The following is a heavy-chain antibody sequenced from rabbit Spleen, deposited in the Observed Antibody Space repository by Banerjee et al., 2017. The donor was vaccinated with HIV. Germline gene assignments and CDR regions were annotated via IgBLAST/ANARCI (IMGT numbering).Heavy chain of an antibody. CDR1: EFSFSSNSY. V-gene: IGHV1S40*01. CDR2: IYIGGGNT. Sequence: QSLEESGGGLVQPEGSLTLTCKASEFSFSSNSYMCWVRQAPGKGLEWIACIYIGGGNTYYATWARGRFTIPKPSSTAVTLQMTGLTAADTATYFCARSGYVGWGGDGDLMGNKLWGPGTLVTVS. CDR3: ARSGYVGWGGDGDLMGNKL. J-gene: IGHJ4*01. D-gene: IGHD4-1*01.